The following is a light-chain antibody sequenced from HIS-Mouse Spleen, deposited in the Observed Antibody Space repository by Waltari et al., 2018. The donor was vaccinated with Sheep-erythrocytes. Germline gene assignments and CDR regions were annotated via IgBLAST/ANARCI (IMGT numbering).Light chain of an antibody. V-gene: IGLV2-11*01. CDR2: DVS. J-gene: IGLJ2*01. CDR1: SSDVGGYNY. Sequence: QSALTQPRSVSGSPGQSVTISCTGTSSDVGGYNYVSWYQQHPGKAPKRMIYDVSKRPSGVPVRCSGSKSGNTASLTISGLQAEDEADYYCCSYAGSYTFVVFGGGTKLTVL. CDR3: CSYAGSYTFVV.